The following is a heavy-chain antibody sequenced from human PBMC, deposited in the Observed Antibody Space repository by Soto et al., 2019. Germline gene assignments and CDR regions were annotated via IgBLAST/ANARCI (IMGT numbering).Heavy chain of an antibody. V-gene: IGHV3-7*01. CDR2: IKQDGSEK. D-gene: IGHD3-3*01. CDR3: AREMGVTIFGVAAPLYYYYYYYMDV. Sequence: GGSLRLSCAASGFTFSSYWMSWVRQAPGKGLEWVANIKQDGSEKYYVDSVKGRFTISRDNAKNSLYLQMNSLRAEDTAVYYCAREMGVTIFGVAAPLYYYYYYYMDVWGKGTTVTVSS. J-gene: IGHJ6*03. CDR1: GFTFSSYW.